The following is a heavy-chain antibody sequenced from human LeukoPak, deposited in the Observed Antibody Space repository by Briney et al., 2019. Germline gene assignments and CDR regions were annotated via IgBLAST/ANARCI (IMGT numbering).Heavy chain of an antibody. CDR1: GFTFSSYS. D-gene: IGHD2-2*01. V-gene: IGHV3-21*01. J-gene: IGHJ6*02. CDR3: ARDMEDIVVVPAAAYYYYYGMDV. Sequence: GGSLRPSCAASGFTFSSYSMNWVRQAPGKGLEWVSSISSSSSYIYYADSVKGRFTISRDNAKNSLYLQMNSLRAEDTAVYYCARDMEDIVVVPAAAYYYYYGMDVWGQGTTVTVSS. CDR2: ISSSSSYI.